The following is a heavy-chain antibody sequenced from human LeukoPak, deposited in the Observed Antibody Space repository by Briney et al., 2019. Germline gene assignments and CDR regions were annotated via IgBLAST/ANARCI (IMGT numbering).Heavy chain of an antibody. CDR2: ISGSGGST. CDR3: AKDLSAYSSSLADFDY. D-gene: IGHD6-6*01. V-gene: IGHV3-23*01. Sequence: GGSPRLSSAASGFTFSSYAMSWVRQAPGKGLEWVSAISGSGGSTYYADSVKGRFTISRDNSKNTLYLQMNSLRAEDTAVYYCAKDLSAYSSSLADFDYWGQGTLVTVSS. CDR1: GFTFSSYA. J-gene: IGHJ4*02.